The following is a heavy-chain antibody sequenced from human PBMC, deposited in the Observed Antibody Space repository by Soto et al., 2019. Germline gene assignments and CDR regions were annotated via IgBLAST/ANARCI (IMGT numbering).Heavy chain of an antibody. CDR3: AGSSPMDV. Sequence: QVQLVQCGAEVKKPGASVKVSCKASGYTLTSYGISCVRQAPGHGLEWMGWIGGYNGNRNSAQKLQGRVTMTTDTSTSTGYMELRSLRSDDTALYYCAGSSPMDVWGKGTTVTVSS. V-gene: IGHV1-18*01. CDR1: GYTLTSYG. D-gene: IGHD3-10*01. J-gene: IGHJ6*04. CDR2: IGGYNGNR.